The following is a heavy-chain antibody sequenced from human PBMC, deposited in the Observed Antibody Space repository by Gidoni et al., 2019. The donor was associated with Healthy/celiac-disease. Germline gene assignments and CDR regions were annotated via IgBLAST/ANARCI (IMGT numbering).Heavy chain of an antibody. D-gene: IGHD3-10*01. Sequence: QVQLVQSGAEVKKPGSSVKVSCKASGGTFSSYAISWVRQAPGQGLEWMGGIIPIFGTANYAQKFQGRVTITADESTSTAYMELSSLRSEDTAVYYCARGVPSYYGSGSPGYFDYWGQGTLVTVSS. CDR3: ARGVPSYYGSGSPGYFDY. CDR2: IIPIFGTA. V-gene: IGHV1-69*01. CDR1: GGTFSSYA. J-gene: IGHJ4*02.